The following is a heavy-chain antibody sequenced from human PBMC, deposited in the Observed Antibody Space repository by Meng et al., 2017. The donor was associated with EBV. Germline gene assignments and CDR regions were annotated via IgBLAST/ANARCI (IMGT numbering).Heavy chain of an antibody. J-gene: IGHJ4*02. D-gene: IGHD3-22*01. V-gene: IGHV1-18*01. CDR2: ISAYNGNT. CDR1: GYTFTSYG. Sequence: QVKLVQSGAEVKNPGASVKVSCKASGYTFTSYGISWVRQAPGQGLEWMGWISAYNGNTNYAQKLQGRVTMTTDTSTSTAYMELRSLRSDDTAVYYCARDGRLYDTPSPFDYWGQGTLVTVSS. CDR3: ARDGRLYDTPSPFDY.